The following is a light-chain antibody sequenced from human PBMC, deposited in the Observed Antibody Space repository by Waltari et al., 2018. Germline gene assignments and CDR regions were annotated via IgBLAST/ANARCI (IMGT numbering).Light chain of an antibody. J-gene: IGKJ3*01. Sequence: DIVMTQSPDSLAVSLGERATINCKSSQSVLYSSNNKNYLAWYQQKPGQHPKLLIYWASTRESGVPDRFIGSGSGTDFTLTISSLQAEDVAVYYCQQYYSTPSFGPGTKVDIK. CDR2: WAS. CDR3: QQYYSTPS. CDR1: QSVLYSSNNKNY. V-gene: IGKV4-1*01.